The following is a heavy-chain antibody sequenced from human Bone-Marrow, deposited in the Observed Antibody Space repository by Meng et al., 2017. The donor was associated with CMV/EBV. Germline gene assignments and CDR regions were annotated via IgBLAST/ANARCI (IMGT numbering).Heavy chain of an antibody. CDR3: ARSPDYVWGSYRTNYFDY. J-gene: IGHJ4*02. Sequence: SETLSLTCAVYGGSFSGYYWSWIRQPPGKGLEWIGEINHSGSTNYNPSLKSRVTISVDTSKNQFSLKLSSVTAADTAVYYCARSPDYVWGSYRTNYFDYWGQGTLVTVPS. CDR2: INHSGST. D-gene: IGHD3-16*02. V-gene: IGHV4-34*01. CDR1: GGSFSGYY.